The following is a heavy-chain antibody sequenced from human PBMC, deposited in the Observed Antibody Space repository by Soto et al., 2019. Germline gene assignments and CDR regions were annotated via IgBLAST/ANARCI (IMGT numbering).Heavy chain of an antibody. Sequence: GGSLRLSCAASGFTFSSYAMSWVRQAPGKGLEWVSAISGSGGSTYYADSVKGRFTISRDNSKNTLYLQMNSLRAEDTAVYYCAKVLGSGWDPLSFDYWGQGTLVTVSS. D-gene: IGHD6-19*01. CDR2: ISGSGGST. J-gene: IGHJ4*02. CDR1: GFTFSSYA. V-gene: IGHV3-23*01. CDR3: AKVLGSGWDPLSFDY.